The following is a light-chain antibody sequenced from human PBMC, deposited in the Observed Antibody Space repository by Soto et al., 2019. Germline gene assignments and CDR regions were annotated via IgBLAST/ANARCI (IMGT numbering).Light chain of an antibody. CDR1: SSDVGGYNY. CDR2: DVT. Sequence: QSALTQPRSVSGSPGQSVTISCTGTSSDVGGYNYVSWYQHHPGKAPKLMIYDVTKRPSGVPDRFSGSKSANTASLTISGLQAEDEADYYCCPYAGSYTYVFGTGTKVTVL. J-gene: IGLJ1*01. CDR3: CPYAGSYTYV. V-gene: IGLV2-11*01.